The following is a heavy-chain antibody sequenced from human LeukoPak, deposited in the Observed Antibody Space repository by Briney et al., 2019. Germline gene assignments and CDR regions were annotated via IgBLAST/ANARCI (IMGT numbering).Heavy chain of an antibody. Sequence: GGSLRLSCAASGFTFSSYGMHWVRQAPGKGLEWVAFRRYDGSNKYYADSVKGRFTISRDNSKNTLYLQMNSLRAEDTAVYYCAKEVSIVVVIDYWGQGTLVTVSS. CDR3: AKEVSIVVVIDY. CDR1: GFTFSSYG. J-gene: IGHJ4*02. CDR2: RRYDGSNK. D-gene: IGHD3-22*01. V-gene: IGHV3-30*02.